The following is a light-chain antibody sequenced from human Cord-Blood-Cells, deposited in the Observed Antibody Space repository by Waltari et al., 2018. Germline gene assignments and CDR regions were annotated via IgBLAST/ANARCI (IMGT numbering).Light chain of an antibody. J-gene: IGLJ2*01. CDR2: DDS. CDR3: SSYTSSSTPLVV. CDR1: SSDVGCYNY. V-gene: IGLV2-14*01. Sequence: QSALTQPASVSGSPGQSITISCTGTSSDVGCYNYVSWYQQHPGKAPQLMIYDDSNRPSGVSNRFSGSKSGNTASLTISGLQAEDEADYYCSSYTSSSTPLVVFGGGTKLTVL.